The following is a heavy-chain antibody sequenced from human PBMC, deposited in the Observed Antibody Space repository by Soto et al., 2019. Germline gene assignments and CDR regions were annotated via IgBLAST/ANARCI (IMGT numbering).Heavy chain of an antibody. CDR1: GGSFSGYY. D-gene: IGHD5-18*01. Sequence: SETLSLTCAIYGGSFSGYYWSWIRQSPGKGLEWIGEINHSGGTYYNPSLKSRVTISTDTSKNQLSLKLSSVTAADTAVYYCARDGYYYGSFDYWGQGTLVTVS. CDR2: INHSGGT. CDR3: ARDGYYYGSFDY. V-gene: IGHV4-34*01. J-gene: IGHJ4*02.